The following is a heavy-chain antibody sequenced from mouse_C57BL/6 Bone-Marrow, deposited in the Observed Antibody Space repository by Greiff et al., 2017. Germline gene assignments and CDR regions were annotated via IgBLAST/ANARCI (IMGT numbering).Heavy chain of an antibody. V-gene: IGHV1-55*01. J-gene: IGHJ3*01. D-gene: IGHD1-1*01. CDR1: GYTFTSYW. Sequence: QVQLQQPGAELVKPGASVKMSCKASGYTFTSYWITWVKQRPGQGLEWIGDIYPGSGSTNYNEKFKSKATLTVDTSSSTAYMPLSSLTSEDSAVYYGAREGERYYGGFAYWGQGTLVTVSA. CDR3: AREGERYYGGFAY. CDR2: IYPGSGST.